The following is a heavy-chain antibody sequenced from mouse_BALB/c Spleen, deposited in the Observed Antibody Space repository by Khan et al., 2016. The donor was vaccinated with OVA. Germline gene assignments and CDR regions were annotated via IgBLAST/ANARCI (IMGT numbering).Heavy chain of an antibody. CDR1: GYSITTDYA. CDR2: ISYRGST. CDR3: ARRYYYGQWYFDV. Sequence: VQLKESGPGLVKPSQSLSLTCTVTGYSITTDYAWNWIRQFPGNRLEWLGYISYRGSTSYNPSLKSRLSITRDTSNNQFFLQLNSVTTEDTATYFCARRYYYGQWYFDVWGAGTTVTVSS. D-gene: IGHD1-1*01. V-gene: IGHV3-2*02. J-gene: IGHJ1*01.